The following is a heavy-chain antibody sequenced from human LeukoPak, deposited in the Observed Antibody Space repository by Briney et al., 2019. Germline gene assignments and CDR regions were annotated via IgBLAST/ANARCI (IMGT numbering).Heavy chain of an antibody. CDR1: GGSIRSGSSY. CDR3: ARGLREQWLVNGPFDY. V-gene: IGHV4-61*02. CDR2: IYTSGST. D-gene: IGHD6-19*01. Sequence: SQTLSLTCTVSGGSIRSGSSYWSWIRQPAGKGLEWIGGIYTSGSTNYNPSLKSRVAISVDTSKNQFSLKLSSVTAADTAVYYCARGLREQWLVNGPFDYWGQGTLVTVSS. J-gene: IGHJ4*02.